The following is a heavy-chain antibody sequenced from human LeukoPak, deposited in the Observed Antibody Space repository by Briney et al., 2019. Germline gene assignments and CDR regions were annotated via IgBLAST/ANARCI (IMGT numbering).Heavy chain of an antibody. CDR3: AREGEGATFDY. CDR2: ISYDGSNK. J-gene: IGHJ4*02. Sequence: PGGSLRLSCAASGFTFSSYAMHWVRQAPGKGLEWVAVISYDGSNKYYADSVKGRFTISRDNAKNSLYLQMNSLRAEDTAVYYCAREGEGATFDYWGQGTLVTVSS. CDR1: GFTFSSYA. V-gene: IGHV3-30-3*01. D-gene: IGHD1-26*01.